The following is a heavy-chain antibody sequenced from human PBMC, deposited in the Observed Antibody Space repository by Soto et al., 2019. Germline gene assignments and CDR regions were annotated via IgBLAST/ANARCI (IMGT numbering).Heavy chain of an antibody. CDR3: ARVNFDSTSCHHWFDP. D-gene: IGHD2-2*01. CDR2: INAGNGNT. J-gene: IGHJ5*02. V-gene: IGHV1-3*01. Sequence: QVQLVQSGAEVKKPGASVKVSCKASGYTFTTYAMHWVRQAPGQRLEWMGWINAGNGNTKYSQKFQGRVTITRDTSASAAYMELSSPRSGDTAVYYCARVNFDSTSCHHWFDPWGQGTLVTVSS. CDR1: GYTFTTYA.